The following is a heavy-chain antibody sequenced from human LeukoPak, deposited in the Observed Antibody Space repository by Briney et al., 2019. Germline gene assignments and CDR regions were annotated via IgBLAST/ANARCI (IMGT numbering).Heavy chain of an antibody. D-gene: IGHD1-26*01. CDR2: INHSGNT. J-gene: IGHJ4*02. Sequence: SETLSLTCAVYGGSLSGYYWSWIRQPPGKGLEWIGEINHSGNTNYNPSLKSRVTMSVDTSKNHFYLELISVTAADTAVYYCARQGSVSSYYYYTLPYWGQGTLVTVSS. CDR3: ARQGSVSSYYYYTLPY. CDR1: GGSLSGYY. V-gene: IGHV4-34*01.